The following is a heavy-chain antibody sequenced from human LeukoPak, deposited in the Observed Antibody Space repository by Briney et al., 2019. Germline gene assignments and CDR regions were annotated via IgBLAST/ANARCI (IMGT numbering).Heavy chain of an antibody. CDR3: ARTTMIVVVITKDWYFDL. J-gene: IGHJ2*01. CDR2: IYTSGST. D-gene: IGHD3-22*01. Sequence: SETLSLTWTVAGGSISSYYWSWIRQPAGKGLEWVGRIYTSGSTNYNPSLKSRVTMSVDTSKNQFSLKLSSVTAADTAVYYCARTTMIVVVITKDWYFDLWGRGTLVTVSS. V-gene: IGHV4-4*07. CDR1: GGSISSYY.